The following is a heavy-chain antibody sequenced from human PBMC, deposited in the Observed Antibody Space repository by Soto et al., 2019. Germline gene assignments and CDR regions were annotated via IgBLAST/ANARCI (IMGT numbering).Heavy chain of an antibody. D-gene: IGHD3-22*01. CDR3: AKDKLLYYYDSSGSVNRMDV. CDR1: GFTFSSYA. CDR2: ISGSGGST. Sequence: GGSLRLSCAASGFTFSSYAMSWVRQAPGKGLEWVSAISGSGGSTYYADSVKGRFTISRDNSKNTLYLQMNSLRAEDTAVYYCAKDKLLYYYDSSGSVNRMDVWGQGTTVTVSS. V-gene: IGHV3-23*01. J-gene: IGHJ6*02.